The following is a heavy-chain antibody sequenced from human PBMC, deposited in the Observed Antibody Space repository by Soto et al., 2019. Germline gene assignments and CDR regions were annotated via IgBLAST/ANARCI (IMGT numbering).Heavy chain of an antibody. J-gene: IGHJ3*01. CDR3: ARGDRGAFDL. CDR2: IHSDGSST. Sequence: EVQLVESAGGLVQPGESLRLSCAASGFTFSYYWMHWVRQAPGKGLVWVSRIHSDGSSTTYADSVKGRFTISRDNARNTLYLQMNSLRAEDTAVYYCARGDRGAFDLWGQGTVVTVSS. CDR1: GFTFSYYW. V-gene: IGHV3-74*01. D-gene: IGHD1-26*01.